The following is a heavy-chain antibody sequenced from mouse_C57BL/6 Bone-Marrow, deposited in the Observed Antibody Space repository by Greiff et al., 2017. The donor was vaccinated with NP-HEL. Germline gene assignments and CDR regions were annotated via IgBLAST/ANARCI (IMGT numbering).Heavy chain of an antibody. CDR3: ASDGSGSCLYAIDY. V-gene: IGHV1-72*01. CDR2: IDPNSGGT. J-gene: IGHJ4*01. CDR1: GYTFTSYW. Sequence: VQLQQPGAELVKPGASVKLSCKASGYTFTSYWMHWVKQRPGRGLEWIGRIDPNSGGTKYNEKFKSKATLTVDKPSSTAYMQLSSLTSEVSSVYYCASDGSGSCLYAIDYWGQGTSVTVSS. D-gene: IGHD1-1*01.